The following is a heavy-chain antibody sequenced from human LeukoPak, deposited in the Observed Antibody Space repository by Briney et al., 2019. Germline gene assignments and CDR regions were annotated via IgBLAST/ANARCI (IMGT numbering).Heavy chain of an antibody. CDR1: GFTFGDYA. CDR3: SRAGYELDLDY. D-gene: IGHD5-12*01. Sequence: GGSLRLSCTASGFTFGDYAMSWVRQAPGKGLEWVGFIRSKAYGGTTEYAASVKGRFTISRDDSKSIAYLQMNSLKTEDTAVYYCSRAGYELDLDYWGQGTLVTVSS. CDR2: IRSKAYGGTT. J-gene: IGHJ4*02. V-gene: IGHV3-49*04.